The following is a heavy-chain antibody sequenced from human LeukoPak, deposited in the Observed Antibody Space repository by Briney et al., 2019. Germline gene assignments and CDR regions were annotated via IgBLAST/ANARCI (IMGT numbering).Heavy chain of an antibody. Sequence: GESLKISCKGSGYSFTTYWIGWVRQMPGKGLEWMGIIYPGDSDTRYSPSFQGQVTISVDKSISTAYLQWTSLKASDTAMYYCAKSRGGYTYYFDYWGQGTLVTVSS. V-gene: IGHV5-51*01. CDR3: AKSRGGYTYYFDY. D-gene: IGHD5-12*01. J-gene: IGHJ4*02. CDR2: IYPGDSDT. CDR1: GYSFTTYW.